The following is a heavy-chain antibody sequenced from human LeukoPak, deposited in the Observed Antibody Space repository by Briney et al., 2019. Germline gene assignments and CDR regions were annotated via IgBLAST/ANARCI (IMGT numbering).Heavy chain of an antibody. CDR2: ISYDGSNK. J-gene: IGHJ4*02. CDR1: GFTFSSYA. V-gene: IGHV3-30-3*01. Sequence: GGSLRLSCAASGFTFSSYAMHWVRQAPGKGLEWVAVISYDGSNKYYADTVKGRFTISRDNSKNTLYLQMNSLRAEDTAVYYCARVDRSYYYDSSGSFDYWGQGTLVTVSS. CDR3: ARVDRSYYYDSSGSFDY. D-gene: IGHD3-22*01.